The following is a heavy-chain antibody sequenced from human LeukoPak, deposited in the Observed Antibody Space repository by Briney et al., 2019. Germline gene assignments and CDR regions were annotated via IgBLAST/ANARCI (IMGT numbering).Heavy chain of an antibody. D-gene: IGHD4-17*01. CDR3: ARFSTVTTSY. Sequence: SETLSLTCTVSGGSISSSSYYWGWIRQPPGKGLEWIGSIYYSGSTYYNPSLKSRVTISVGTSKNQFSLKLSSVTAADTAVYYCARFSTVTTSYWGQGTLVTVSS. CDR1: GGSISSSSYY. V-gene: IGHV4-39*01. J-gene: IGHJ4*02. CDR2: IYYSGST.